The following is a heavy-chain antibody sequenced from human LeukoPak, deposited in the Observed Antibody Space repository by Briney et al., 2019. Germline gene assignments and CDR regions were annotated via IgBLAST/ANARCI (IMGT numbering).Heavy chain of an antibody. CDR3: ARDLTLGGYFDY. J-gene: IGHJ4*02. Sequence: ASVKVSCKASGYTFTSYYMHWVRQPPGQGLEWMGIINPNGGSTSYAQKFQGRVTMTRDTSTSTVYMELSSLRSEDTAVYYCARDLTLGGYFDYWGQGTLVTVSS. V-gene: IGHV1-46*01. D-gene: IGHD3-16*01. CDR1: GYTFTSYY. CDR2: INPNGGST.